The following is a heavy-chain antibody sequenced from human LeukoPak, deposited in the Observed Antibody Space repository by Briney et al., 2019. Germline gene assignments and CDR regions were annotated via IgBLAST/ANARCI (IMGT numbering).Heavy chain of an antibody. CDR1: GASISRDYHF. V-gene: IGHV4-30-4*01. J-gene: IGHJ4*02. D-gene: IGHD1-26*01. CDR3: ARLEGPGAGADC. Sequence: SETLSLTCTVSGASISRDYHFWSWIRQPPEKGLEFIGYIFHSGSTYYNASLRSRVTISIDTSKSQFSLSLSSVTAADTAVYYCARLEGPGAGADCWGQGALVTVSS. CDR2: IFHSGST.